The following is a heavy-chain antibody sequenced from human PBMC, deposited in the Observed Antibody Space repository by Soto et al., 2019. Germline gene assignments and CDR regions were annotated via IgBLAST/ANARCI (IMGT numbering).Heavy chain of an antibody. CDR3: AKVSIAKSSAVTFDS. V-gene: IGHV3-30*18. D-gene: IGHD2-15*01. CDR1: GFTFSTYD. Sequence: QVQLVESGGGVVQPGGSLRLSCAVSGFTFSTYDMHWVRQAPGKGLEWVAVISYDTSYKNHVDSVKGRFTISRDNSKNTLYLRMTSLRAEDTAVYYCAKVSIAKSSAVTFDSWGQGTLVTVSS. J-gene: IGHJ4*02. CDR2: ISYDTSYK.